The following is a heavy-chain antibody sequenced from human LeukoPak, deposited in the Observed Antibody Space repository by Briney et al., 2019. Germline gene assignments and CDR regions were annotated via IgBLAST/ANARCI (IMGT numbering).Heavy chain of an antibody. D-gene: IGHD3-10*02. J-gene: IGHJ6*04. CDR1: GFTFDDYA. CDR3: AELGITMIGGV. CDR2: ISWNSGSI. V-gene: IGHV3-9*01. Sequence: PGGSLRLSCAASGFTFDDYAMHWVRQAPGKGLEWVSGISWNSGSIGYADPVKGRFTISRDNAKNSLYLQMNSLRAEDTALYYCAELGITMIGGVWGKGTTVTISS.